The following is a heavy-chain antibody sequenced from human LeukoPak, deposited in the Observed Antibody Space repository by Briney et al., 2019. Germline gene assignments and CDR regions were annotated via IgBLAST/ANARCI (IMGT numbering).Heavy chain of an antibody. D-gene: IGHD1-20*01. CDR3: ARDISGGYNWFDP. J-gene: IGHJ5*02. Sequence: PSETLSLTCTVSGGSISSYYWSWIRQPAGKGLEWIGRIYSSGSTNYNPSLKSRVTMSVDTSKNQFSLNVNSVTAADTAMYYCARDISGGYNWFDPWGQGTLVTVSS. CDR2: IYSSGST. V-gene: IGHV4-4*07. CDR1: GGSISSYY.